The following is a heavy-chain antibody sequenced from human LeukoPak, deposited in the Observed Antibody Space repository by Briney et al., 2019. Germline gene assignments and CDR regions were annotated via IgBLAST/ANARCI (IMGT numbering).Heavy chain of an antibody. Sequence: ASVKVSCKASGYTFSNYGISWVRQAPGQGFEWMGWISTYNGNTNYAQKFQGRVTMTTDTSTNTANMELRSLRSDDTAVYYCARGQANRLLWVGESLSNISPFDYWGQGTLVTVSS. V-gene: IGHV1-18*01. CDR2: ISTYNGNT. CDR1: GYTFSNYG. J-gene: IGHJ4*02. D-gene: IGHD3-10*01. CDR3: ARGQANRLLWVGESLSNISPFDY.